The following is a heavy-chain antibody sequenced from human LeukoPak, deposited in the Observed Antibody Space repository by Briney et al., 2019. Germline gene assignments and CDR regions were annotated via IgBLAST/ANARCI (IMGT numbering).Heavy chain of an antibody. CDR2: ISYDGTDK. D-gene: IGHD6-19*01. V-gene: IGHV3-30*04. CDR1: GFTFTTFP. CDR3: ASPNSMAGTHYFHY. J-gene: IGHJ4*02. Sequence: GRSVRLSCAASGFTFTTFPMHWVRQPPGKGLEWVAVISYDGTDKYSADSVKGRFTISRDNSKSTLYLQMDSLRAEDTAVYYCASPNSMAGTHYFHYWGQGTLVTVSS.